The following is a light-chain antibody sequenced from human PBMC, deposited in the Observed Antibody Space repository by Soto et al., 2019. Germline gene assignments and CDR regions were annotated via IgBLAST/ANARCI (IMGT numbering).Light chain of an antibody. J-gene: IGLJ2*01. CDR3: QSYDSSLSGSV. Sequence: QSALTQPPSVSGAPGQRVTISCTGSSSSIGAGYDVHWYQQLPGRAPKLLIYGNSNRPSGVPDRFSGSKSGTSASLAITGLQAEDEADYYCQSYDSSLSGSVFGGGTKLTVL. V-gene: IGLV1-40*01. CDR1: SSSIGAGYD. CDR2: GNS.